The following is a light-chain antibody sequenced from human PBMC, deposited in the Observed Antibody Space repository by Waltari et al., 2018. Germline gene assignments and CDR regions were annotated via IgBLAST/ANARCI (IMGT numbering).Light chain of an antibody. J-gene: IGLJ3*02. V-gene: IGLV2-8*01. CDR3: SSYAGSNLWV. CDR1: SSDVGGYDY. CDR2: EVT. Sequence: QSALTQPPSASWSPGQSVTISCTRTSSDVGGYDYVSWYQQHPDKAPKLMIYEVTKRPSVVPDRFAGSKSGNTASLTVSGLQAEDEAEYYCSSYAGSNLWVFGGGTKLTVL.